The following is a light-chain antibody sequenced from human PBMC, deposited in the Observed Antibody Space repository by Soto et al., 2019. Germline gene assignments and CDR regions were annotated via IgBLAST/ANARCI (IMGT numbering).Light chain of an antibody. CDR2: EVS. J-gene: IGLJ2*01. CDR1: SSDIGGYKY. V-gene: IGLV2-8*01. CDR3: SSYAGRNNVV. Sequence: QSALAQPPSASGSPGQSVSISCTGTSSDIGGYKYVSWYQQHPGKAPKLMIYEVSKRPSGVPDRFSGSKSGNTASLTVSGLQTEDEADYYCSSYAGRNNVVFGGGTQLTV.